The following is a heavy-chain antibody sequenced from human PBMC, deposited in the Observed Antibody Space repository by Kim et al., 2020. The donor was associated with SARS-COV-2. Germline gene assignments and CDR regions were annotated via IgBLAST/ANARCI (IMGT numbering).Heavy chain of an antibody. CDR2: INPSGGST. CDR1: GFTFTSYY. Sequence: ASVKVSCKASGFTFTSYYVHWVRQAPGQGLEWMGVINPSGGSTSYAQKFQGRITLTRDTSTSTVYMELSSLRSDDTAVHYCVSFDGSGYSDYWGQGTLV. J-gene: IGHJ4*02. D-gene: IGHD3-22*01. CDR3: VSFDGSGYSDY. V-gene: IGHV1-46*01.